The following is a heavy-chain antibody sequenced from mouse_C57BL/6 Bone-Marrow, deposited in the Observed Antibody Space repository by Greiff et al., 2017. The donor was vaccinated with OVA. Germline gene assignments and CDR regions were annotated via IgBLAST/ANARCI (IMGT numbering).Heavy chain of an antibody. D-gene: IGHD2-5*01. V-gene: IGHV14-2*01. J-gene: IGHJ4*01. Sequence: VQLKESGAELVKPGASVKLSCTASGFNIKDYYMHWVKQRTEQGLEWIGRIDPEDGETKYAPKFQGKATLTADTSSNTAYLQLSSLTSEDTAVYYCAKYYYSNYNYYAMDYWGQGTSVTVSS. CDR2: IDPEDGET. CDR3: AKYYYSNYNYYAMDY. CDR1: GFNIKDYY.